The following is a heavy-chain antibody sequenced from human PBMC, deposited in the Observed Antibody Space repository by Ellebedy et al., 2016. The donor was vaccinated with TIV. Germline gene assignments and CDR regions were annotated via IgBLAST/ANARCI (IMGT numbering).Heavy chain of an antibody. CDR3: VKNVGGSSYSGLDY. Sequence: GESLKISCAASGFTFSSYSMNWVRQAPGKGLEWVSYISSSSSTIYYADSVKDRFTISRDNAKNSLYLQMNSLRGEDTAFYYCVKNVGGSSYSGLDYWGQGTLVTVSS. J-gene: IGHJ4*02. CDR1: GFTFSSYS. V-gene: IGHV3-48*01. D-gene: IGHD2-15*01. CDR2: ISSSSSTI.